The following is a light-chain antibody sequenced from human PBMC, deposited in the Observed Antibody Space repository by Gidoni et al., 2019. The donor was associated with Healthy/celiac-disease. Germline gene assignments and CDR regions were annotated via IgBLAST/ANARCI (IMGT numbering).Light chain of an antibody. CDR1: QSISSW. V-gene: IGKV1-5*03. CDR3: QQYNTGGT. Sequence: DIQMTQSPSTLSASVGDRVTITCRASQSISSWLAWYQQKPGKAPKLLIYKASSLESGVPSRFSGSGSGTEFTLTIISLQPDDFATYYCQQYNTGGTFGQGTKVEIK. CDR2: KAS. J-gene: IGKJ1*01.